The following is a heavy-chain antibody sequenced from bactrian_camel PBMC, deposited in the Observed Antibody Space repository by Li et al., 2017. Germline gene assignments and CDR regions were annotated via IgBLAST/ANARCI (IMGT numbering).Heavy chain of an antibody. CDR3: AAEPGSYCRRFDRNWTY. J-gene: IGHJ4*01. D-gene: IGHD7*01. CDR2: IDDLGST. Sequence: VQLVESGGGSVQAGGSLRLSCEISKYTYTSYCLGWFRQAPGKEREGVASIDDLGSTSFADFVKGRFTISRDNAKNTLYLQMDNLKPEDTAMYHCAAEPGSYCRRFDRNWTYWSQGTQVTVS. CDR1: KYTYTSYC. V-gene: IGHV3S31*01.